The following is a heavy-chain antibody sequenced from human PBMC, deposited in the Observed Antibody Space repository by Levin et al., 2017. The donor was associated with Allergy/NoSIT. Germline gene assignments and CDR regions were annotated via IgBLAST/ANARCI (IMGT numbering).Heavy chain of an antibody. CDR1: GGSISSGGYH. Sequence: SETLSLTCTVSGGSISSGGYHWSWIRQPAGKGLEWIGRIDSSGTAYDPSLKSRVTISVDTSKNQFSLKLSSVTAADTAVYYCATYAAGGGGSGYWGRGTLVTVSS. CDR2: IDSSGT. J-gene: IGHJ4*02. D-gene: IGHD6-19*01. CDR3: ATYAAGGGGSGY. V-gene: IGHV4-61*02.